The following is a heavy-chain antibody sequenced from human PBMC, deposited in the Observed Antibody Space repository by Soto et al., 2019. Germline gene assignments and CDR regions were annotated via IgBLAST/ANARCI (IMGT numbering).Heavy chain of an antibody. CDR1: GDSVSSNSAA. CDR2: TYYRSKWYN. J-gene: IGHJ4*02. D-gene: IGHD3-22*01. V-gene: IGHV6-1*01. Sequence: SQTLSLPCAISGDSVSSNSAAWNWISQSPSRGLEWLGRTYYRSKWYNDYAVSVKSRITINPDTSKNQFSLQLNSVTPEDTAVYYCARTYYYDSSGLSLFDYWGQGTLVTVSS. CDR3: ARTYYYDSSGLSLFDY.